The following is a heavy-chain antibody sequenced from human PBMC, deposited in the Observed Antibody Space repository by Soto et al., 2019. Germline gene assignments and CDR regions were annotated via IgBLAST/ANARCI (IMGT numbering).Heavy chain of an antibody. J-gene: IGHJ4*02. CDR3: ARDGVGGSYSYGTDY. D-gene: IGHD1-26*01. V-gene: IGHV3-33*01. CDR2: IWYDGSNK. CDR1: GFTFSSYG. Sequence: GGSLRLSCAASGFTFSSYGMHWVRQAPGKGLEWVAVIWYDGSNKYYADSVKGRFTISRDNSKNTLYLQMNSLRAEDTAVYYCARDGVGGSYSYGTDYWGQGTLVTVSS.